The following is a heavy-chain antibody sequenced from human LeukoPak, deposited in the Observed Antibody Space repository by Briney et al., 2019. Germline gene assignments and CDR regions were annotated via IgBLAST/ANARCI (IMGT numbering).Heavy chain of an antibody. CDR2: IYHTGNT. J-gene: IGHJ5*02. CDR3: VRLPYDWNYWFDP. D-gene: IGHD1-7*01. V-gene: IGHV4-38-2*01. CDR1: GYSISSGYY. Sequence: PSETLSLTCAVSGYSISSGYYWGWIRQPPGKGLEWIGSIYHTGNTYYNPSLKSPVAMSVDTSKNQFSLKLSSVTAADTAVYYCVRLPYDWNYWFDPWGQGTLVTVSS.